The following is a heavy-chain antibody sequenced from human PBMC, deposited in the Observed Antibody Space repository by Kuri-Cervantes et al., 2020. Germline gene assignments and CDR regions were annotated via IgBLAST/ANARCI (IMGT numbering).Heavy chain of an antibody. CDR1: GFTFSSYA. CDR3: ARMVRGVIMENWFDP. J-gene: IGHJ5*02. CDR2: ISSSGSTI. D-gene: IGHD3-10*01. V-gene: IGHV3-48*04. Sequence: GGSLRLSCAASGFTFSSYAMHWVRQAPGKGLEWVSYISSSGSTIYYADSVKGRFTISRDNAKNSLYLQMNSLRAEDTAVYYCARMVRGVIMENWFDPWGQGTLVTVSS.